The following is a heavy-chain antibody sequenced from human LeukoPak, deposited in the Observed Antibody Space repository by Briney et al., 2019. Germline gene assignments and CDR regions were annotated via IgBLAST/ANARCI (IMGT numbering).Heavy chain of an antibody. D-gene: IGHD3-22*01. Sequence: GGSLRLSCGASGFTFSSYGMHWVRQAPGKGLEWVAFIRYDGSNKYYADSVKGRFTISRDNSKNTLYLQMNSLRAEDTAVYYCAKDRRPMIVVVPTPYFDYWGQGTLVTVSS. CDR2: IRYDGSNK. CDR1: GFTFSSYG. V-gene: IGHV3-30*02. J-gene: IGHJ4*02. CDR3: AKDRRPMIVVVPTPYFDY.